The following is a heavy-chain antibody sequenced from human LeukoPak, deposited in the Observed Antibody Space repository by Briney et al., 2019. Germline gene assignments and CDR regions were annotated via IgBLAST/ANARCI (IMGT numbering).Heavy chain of an antibody. CDR2: ISYDGSNK. CDR1: GFTFSRCG. V-gene: IGHV3-30*18. Sequence: GGSLRLSCAASGFTFSRCGMHWVRQAPGKGLEWVAVISYDGSNKYYADSVKGRFTISRDSSKNTLYLQMNTLRAEDTAVYYCAKDGRGMGDPEYYYFGMDVWGQGTTVTVPS. D-gene: IGHD2-21*02. J-gene: IGHJ6*02. CDR3: AKDGRGMGDPEYYYFGMDV.